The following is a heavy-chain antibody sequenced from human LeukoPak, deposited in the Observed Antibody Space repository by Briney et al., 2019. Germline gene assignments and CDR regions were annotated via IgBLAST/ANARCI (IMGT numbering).Heavy chain of an antibody. J-gene: IGHJ4*02. D-gene: IGHD3-16*01. CDR3: ARDPYFTFGGREGFDY. V-gene: IGHV3-48*01. CDR2: ISSSSSTI. CDR1: GFTFSSYS. Sequence: AGGSLRLSCAASGFTFSSYSMNWVRQAPGKGLEWVSYISSSSSTIYYADSVKGRFTISRDNAKNSLYLQMNSLRAEDTAVYYCARDPYFTFGGREGFDYWGQGTLVTVSS.